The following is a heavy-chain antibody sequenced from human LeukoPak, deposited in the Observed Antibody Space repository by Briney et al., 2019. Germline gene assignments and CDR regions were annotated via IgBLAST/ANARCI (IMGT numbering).Heavy chain of an antibody. J-gene: IGHJ5*02. Sequence: SETLSLTCAVYGGSFSGYYWSWIRQPPGKGLEWIGEINHSGSTNYNPSLKSRGTISVDTSKNQYSLKLSSVTAADTAVYYCARAYRRNTAMAPNLGAWGQGTLVTVSS. CDR2: INHSGST. V-gene: IGHV4-34*01. CDR1: GGSFSGYY. D-gene: IGHD5-18*01. CDR3: ARAYRRNTAMAPNLGA.